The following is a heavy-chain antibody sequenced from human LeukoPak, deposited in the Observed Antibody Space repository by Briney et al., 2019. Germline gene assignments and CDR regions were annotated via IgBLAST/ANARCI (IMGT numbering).Heavy chain of an antibody. CDR3: ARAYGARPYYYFDS. Sequence: SETLSLTCSVPGGSISSNGYYWGWIRQPPGKGLEWIGAIYYSGSAYYNPSLKSRVTISVDTSKNQFSLKVTSVTAADTAVYYCARAYGARPYYYFDSWGQGTLVTVSS. V-gene: IGHV4-39*01. CDR1: GGSISSNGYY. CDR2: IYYSGSA. D-gene: IGHD4-17*01. J-gene: IGHJ4*02.